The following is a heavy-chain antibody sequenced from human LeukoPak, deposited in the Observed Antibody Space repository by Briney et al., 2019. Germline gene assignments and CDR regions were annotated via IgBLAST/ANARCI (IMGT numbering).Heavy chain of an antibody. V-gene: IGHV3-7*01. Sequence: GGSLRLSCAASGFSFSSYWMSWVRQAPGKGLEWVANIKQDGSQKHYVDSVKGRFTISRDNAKNSLYLQMNSLRVEDTAVYHCARDLCSSTGCYFDYWGQGILVTVSS. CDR2: IKQDGSQK. J-gene: IGHJ4*02. CDR3: ARDLCSSTGCYFDY. D-gene: IGHD2-2*01. CDR1: GFSFSSYW.